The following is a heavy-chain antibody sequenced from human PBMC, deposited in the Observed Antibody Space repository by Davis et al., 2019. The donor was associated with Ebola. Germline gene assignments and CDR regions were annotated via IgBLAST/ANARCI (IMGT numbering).Heavy chain of an antibody. CDR3: ASGTGRGGMDV. D-gene: IGHD3/OR15-3a*01. V-gene: IGHV1-2*02. CDR1: GNTFTGYY. Sequence: AASVKVSCKASGNTFTGYYIHWVRQAPGQGLEWMGWINPDTGDTNFAQKFVGRVTRPRDSSISTAYMELRSLRSDDTAVYYWASGTGRGGMDVWGQGTTGTVSS. J-gene: IGHJ6*02. CDR2: INPDTGDT.